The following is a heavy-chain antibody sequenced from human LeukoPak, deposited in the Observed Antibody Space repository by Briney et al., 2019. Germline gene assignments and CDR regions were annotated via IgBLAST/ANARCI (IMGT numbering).Heavy chain of an antibody. CDR1: GFTFSSYG. D-gene: IGHD3-22*01. J-gene: IGHJ4*02. CDR3: ARDGSSGYRYYFDY. CDR2: IWYDGSNK. Sequence: GGSLRLSCAASGFTFSSYGMHWLRQAPGKGLEWVAVIWYDGSNKYYADSVKGRFTISRDNSKNTLYLQMNSLRAEDTAVYYCARDGSSGYRYYFDYWGQGTLVTVSS. V-gene: IGHV3-33*08.